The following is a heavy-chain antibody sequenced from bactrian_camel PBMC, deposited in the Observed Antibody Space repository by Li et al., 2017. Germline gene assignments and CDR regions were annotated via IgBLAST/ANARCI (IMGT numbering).Heavy chain of an antibody. V-gene: IGHV3S53*01. J-gene: IGHJ4*01. Sequence: VQLVESGGGSVQIGGSLTLACAASRGFDDADAEWGWFRQAPGKEREAVATIDSDGSTSYADSVKGRFTISTDNAKSSLTLQMNSLKPEDTAMYYCAADWRRSCSGDFANEDSYNYWGQGTQVTVS. CDR3: AADWRRSCSGDFANEDSYNY. CDR1: RGFDDADAE. CDR2: IDSDGST. D-gene: IGHD2*01.